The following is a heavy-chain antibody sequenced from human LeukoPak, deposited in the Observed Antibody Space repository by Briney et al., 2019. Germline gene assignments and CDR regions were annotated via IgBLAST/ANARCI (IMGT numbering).Heavy chain of an antibody. CDR3: ATYKSYYDSSGYQY. CDR2: ISSSSSYI. Sequence: GGSLRLSCAASGFTFSSYWMSWVRQAPGKGLEWVSSISSSSSYIYYADSVKGRFTISRDNAKNSLYLQMNSLRAEDTAVYYCATYKSYYDSSGYQYWGQGTLVTVSS. J-gene: IGHJ4*02. V-gene: IGHV3-21*01. CDR1: GFTFSSYW. D-gene: IGHD3-22*01.